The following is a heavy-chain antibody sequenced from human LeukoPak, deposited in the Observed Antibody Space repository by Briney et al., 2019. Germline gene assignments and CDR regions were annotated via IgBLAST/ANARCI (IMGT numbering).Heavy chain of an antibody. CDR3: ARIVGHTRSEF. CDR2: VSFDGRNK. D-gene: IGHD1-26*01. V-gene: IGHV3-30*04. Sequence: GGSLRLSCAASGFSLSSYAMHWVRQAPGKGLEWVSFVSFDGRNKNYADSVRGRFTISRDDSKNTLYLQMSSLRNEDTAVYFCARIVGHTRSEFWGQGTLVTVSS. CDR1: GFSLSSYA. J-gene: IGHJ4*02.